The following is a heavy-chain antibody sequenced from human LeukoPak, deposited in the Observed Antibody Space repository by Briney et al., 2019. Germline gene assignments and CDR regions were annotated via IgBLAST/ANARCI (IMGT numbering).Heavy chain of an antibody. V-gene: IGHV3-23*01. D-gene: IGHD5-12*01. CDR1: GFPFSNHA. CDR2: VIGSSGST. Sequence: GGSLRLSCAASGFPFSNHAMNWVRQAPGKGLEWVSVVIGSSGSTDYADSVKGRFTISRDISKNTLYLQMNRLRAEDTAIYYCAKGAYDYIEIGYFDYWGQGTPVTVAS. CDR3: AKGAYDYIEIGYFDY. J-gene: IGHJ4*02.